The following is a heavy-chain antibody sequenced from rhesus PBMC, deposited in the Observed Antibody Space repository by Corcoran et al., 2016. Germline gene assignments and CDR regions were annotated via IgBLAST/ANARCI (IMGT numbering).Heavy chain of an antibody. CDR3: ARGRYSNYNFLDY. D-gene: IGHD4-23*01. Sequence: QVQLQESGPGLVKPSETLSLTCAVSGASISGNWWSLIRQPPGKGLEWIGEINGNRGKTNYNPSLKSRVTISKDASKNQFSLKLSSVTAADTAVYYCARGRYSNYNFLDYWGQGVLVTVSS. V-gene: IGHV4-80*01. J-gene: IGHJ4*01. CDR2: INGNRGKT. CDR1: GASISGNW.